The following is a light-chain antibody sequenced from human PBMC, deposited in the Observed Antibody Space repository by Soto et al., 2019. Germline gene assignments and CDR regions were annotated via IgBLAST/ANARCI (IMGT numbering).Light chain of an antibody. J-gene: IGKJ1*01. Sequence: EIELTQSLGTLSLSPGESATLSCRASQSVSNNYLAWYQQKPGQAPRLLIYGASNRATGIPDRFSGSWSGTDFTLTISRLEPEDVAVYYCQQYGSSGTFGQGTKVDIK. CDR1: QSVSNNY. CDR3: QQYGSSGT. V-gene: IGKV3-20*01. CDR2: GAS.